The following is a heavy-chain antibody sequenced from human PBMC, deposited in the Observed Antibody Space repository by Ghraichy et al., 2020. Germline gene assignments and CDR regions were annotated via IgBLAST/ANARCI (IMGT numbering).Heavy chain of an antibody. CDR2: IKRDGSDI. V-gene: IGHV3-7*01. CDR1: GFDFSDFW. Sequence: GGSLRLSCAASGFDFSDFWMSWIRQAPGKGLEWVANIKRDGSDIYYVDSVKGRFTISRDNAKNLLYLQMNSLRAEDTAVYYCARDLGFALEGTIDFQHWGQGTLVTVSS. CDR3: ARDLGFALEGTIDFQH. J-gene: IGHJ1*01. D-gene: IGHD1-1*01.